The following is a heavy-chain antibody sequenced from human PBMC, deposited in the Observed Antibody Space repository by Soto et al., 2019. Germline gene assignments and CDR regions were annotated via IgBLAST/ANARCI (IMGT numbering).Heavy chain of an antibody. CDR2: ISYDGSNK. Sequence: QVQLVGSGGGVVQPGRSLRLSCAASGFTFSSYGMHWVRQAPGKGLEWVAVISYDGSNKYYADSVKGRFTISRDNSKNTLYLQMNSLRAEDTAVYYCANRGPTVTDPFDYWGQGTLVTVSS. CDR1: GFTFSSYG. D-gene: IGHD4-17*01. V-gene: IGHV3-30*18. J-gene: IGHJ4*02. CDR3: ANRGPTVTDPFDY.